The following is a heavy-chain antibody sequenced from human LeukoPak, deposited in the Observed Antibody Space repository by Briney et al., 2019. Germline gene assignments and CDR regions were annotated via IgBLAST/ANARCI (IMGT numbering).Heavy chain of an antibody. V-gene: IGHV1-69*04. CDR2: IIPILGIA. D-gene: IGHD5-18*01. J-gene: IGHJ5*02. CDR3: ARGDVDTDVWFDP. Sequence: SVKVSCKASGGTFSSYAISWVRQAPGQRLEWMGRIIPILGIANYAQKFQSRVTITADKSTSTAYMELSSLRSEDTAVYYCARGDVDTDVWFDPWGQGTLVTVSS. CDR1: GGTFSSYA.